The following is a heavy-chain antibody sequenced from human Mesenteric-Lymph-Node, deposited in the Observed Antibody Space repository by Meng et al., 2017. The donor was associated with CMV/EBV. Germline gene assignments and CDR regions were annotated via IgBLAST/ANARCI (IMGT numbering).Heavy chain of an antibody. J-gene: IGHJ6*02. CDR1: GYTFTSYG. Sequence: ASVKVSCKAPGYTFTSYGISWVRQAPGQGLEWMGWISAYNGNTNYAQKLQGRVTMTTDTSTSTAYMELRSLRSDDTAVYYCAREDIVVVPAAPYYYYYGMDVWGQGTTVTVSS. V-gene: IGHV1-18*01. CDR3: AREDIVVVPAAPYYYYYGMDV. CDR2: ISAYNGNT. D-gene: IGHD2-2*01.